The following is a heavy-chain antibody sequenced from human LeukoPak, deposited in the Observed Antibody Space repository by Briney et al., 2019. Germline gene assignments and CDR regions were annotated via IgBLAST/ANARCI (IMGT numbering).Heavy chain of an antibody. D-gene: IGHD3-9*01. Sequence: GGSLRLSCAASGFTFSSYAMHWVRQAPGKGLEWVAVISYDGSNKYYADSVKGRFTISRDDSKSTLYLQMNSLRAEDTAVYYCARALYVLTGSAFDYWGQGTLVTVSS. CDR3: ARALYVLTGSAFDY. CDR2: ISYDGSNK. J-gene: IGHJ4*02. CDR1: GFTFSSYA. V-gene: IGHV3-30-3*01.